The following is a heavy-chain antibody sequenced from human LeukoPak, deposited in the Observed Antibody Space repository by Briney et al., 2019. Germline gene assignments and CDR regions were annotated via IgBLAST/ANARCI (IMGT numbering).Heavy chain of an antibody. V-gene: IGHV1-24*01. D-gene: IGHD3-22*01. CDR2: FDPEDGET. J-gene: IGHJ4*02. CDR3: AGAEYYYDSRPFDY. CDR1: GYTLNELS. Sequence: ASVKVSCKVSGYTLNELSMHWVRQAPGKGLEWXXXFDPEDGETIYAQKFQGRVTMTEDTSTDTAYMELSSLRSEDTAVYYCAGAEYYYDSRPFDYWGQGTLVTVSS.